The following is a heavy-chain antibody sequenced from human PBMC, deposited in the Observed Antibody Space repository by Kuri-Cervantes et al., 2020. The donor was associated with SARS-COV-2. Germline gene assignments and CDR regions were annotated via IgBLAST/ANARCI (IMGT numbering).Heavy chain of an antibody. CDR1: GGSISSGGYY. V-gene: IGHV4-61*08. Sequence: SETLSLTCTVSGGSISSGGYYWSWIRQHPGKGLEWIGYIYYSGSTYYNPSLKSRVTISVDTSKNQFSLKLSSVTAADTAVYYCARDIGPLRPRDGIVPGPLYEDWGQGTLVTVSS. D-gene: IGHD3-16*02. CDR2: IYYSGST. J-gene: IGHJ4*02. CDR3: ARDIGPLRPRDGIVPGPLYED.